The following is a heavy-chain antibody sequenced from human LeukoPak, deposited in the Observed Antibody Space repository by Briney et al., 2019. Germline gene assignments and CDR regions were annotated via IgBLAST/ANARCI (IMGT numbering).Heavy chain of an antibody. J-gene: IGHJ4*02. D-gene: IGHD6-13*01. Sequence: GGSLRLSCAASGFTFSGYWMSWVRQAPGKGLEWVANIKQDGSEKYYVDSVKGRFTISRDNAKNSLFLQMNSLRAEDTAVYYCARGGGSSSWYQLDYWGQGTLVTVSS. V-gene: IGHV3-7*02. CDR2: IKQDGSEK. CDR3: ARGGGSSSWYQLDY. CDR1: GFTFSGYW.